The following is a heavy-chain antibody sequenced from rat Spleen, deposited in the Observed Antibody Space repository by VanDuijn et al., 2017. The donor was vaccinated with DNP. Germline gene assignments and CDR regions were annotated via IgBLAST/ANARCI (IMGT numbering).Heavy chain of an antibody. V-gene: IGHV2-27*01. CDR3: AVTYYGYNYAYAMDA. CDR1: GFSFTSYH. D-gene: IGHD1-9*01. J-gene: IGHJ4*01. CDR2: IQSGGST. Sequence: QVQLKESGPGLVQPSQTLSLTCTVSGFSFTSYHLHCVRHPPGKCLEWMGRIQSGGSTDNNSALKSRLSISRDTSKSQVFLKMNSVQTEDTAMYFCAVTYYGYNYAYAMDAWGQGTSVTVSS.